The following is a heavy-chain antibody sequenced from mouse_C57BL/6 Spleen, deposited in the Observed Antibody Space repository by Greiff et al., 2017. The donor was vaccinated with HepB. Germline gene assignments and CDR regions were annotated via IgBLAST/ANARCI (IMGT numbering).Heavy chain of an antibody. CDR3: ARGVITTVVDY. CDR2: IYPSDSET. V-gene: IGHV1-61*01. D-gene: IGHD1-1*01. J-gene: IGHJ2*01. Sequence: QVHVKQPGAELVRPGSSVKLSCKASGYTFTSYWMDWVKQRPGQGLEWIGNIYPSDSETHYNQKFKDKATLTVDKSSSTAYMQLSSLTSEDSAVYYCARGVITTVVDYWGQGTTLTVSS. CDR1: GYTFTSYW.